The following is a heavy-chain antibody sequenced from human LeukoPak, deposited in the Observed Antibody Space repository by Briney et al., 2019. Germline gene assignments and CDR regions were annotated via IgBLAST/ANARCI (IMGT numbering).Heavy chain of an antibody. V-gene: IGHV4-59*01. Sequence: PSETLSLTCTLSGGSLCGFYYTWIQPPQGKGLEWIGYIDSSGSTNYNTSLNSRVTISLDTSQNQFSLKLNSVTAADTAVYYCATVASGWYPDYWGQGALVTVAS. CDR3: ATVASGWYPDY. J-gene: IGHJ4*02. CDR2: IDSSGST. D-gene: IGHD6-19*01. CDR1: GGSLCGFY.